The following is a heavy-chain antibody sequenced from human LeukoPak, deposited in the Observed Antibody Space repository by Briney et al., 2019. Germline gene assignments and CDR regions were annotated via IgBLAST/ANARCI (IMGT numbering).Heavy chain of an antibody. J-gene: IGHJ4*02. CDR3: ARGRAFGY. CDR2: INHSGST. V-gene: IGHV4-34*01. Sequence: KPSETLSLTCAVYGGSFSGYYWSWIRQPPGKGLEWIGEINHSGSTNYNPSLKSRVTISVDTSKNQFSLKLSSVTAADTAVYYCARGRAFGYWGQGTLVTVSS. CDR1: GGSFSGYY.